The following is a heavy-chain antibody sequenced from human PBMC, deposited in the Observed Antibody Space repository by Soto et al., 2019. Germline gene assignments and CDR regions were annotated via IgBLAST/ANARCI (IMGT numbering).Heavy chain of an antibody. CDR1: GFTFRSYA. CDR2: TGGGGVST. Sequence: EVQLLESGGGLVEPGGSLRLSCAASGFTFRSYAMTCVRQAPGKGLEWVSYTGGGGVSTYYADSVKGRFTSSRDDSKNTLYLQMNGLRAEDTALYYCAKIVGGGSHHDAFDIWGQGTMVTVSS. D-gene: IGHD2-15*01. J-gene: IGHJ3*02. V-gene: IGHV3-23*01. CDR3: AKIVGGGSHHDAFDI.